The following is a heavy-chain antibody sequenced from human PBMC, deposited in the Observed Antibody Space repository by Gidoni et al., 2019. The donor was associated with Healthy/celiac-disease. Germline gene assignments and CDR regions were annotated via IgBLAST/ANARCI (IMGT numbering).Heavy chain of an antibody. CDR2: IYHSGST. Sequence: QVQLQESGPGLVKPSETLSLTCAVSGYSISSGYDWGWIRQPPGKGLEWIGSIYHSGSTYYNPSLKGRVTISVDTSKNQFSLKLSSVTAADTAVYYCASQGTPWDYWGQGTLVTVSS. D-gene: IGHD1-1*01. CDR1: GYSISSGYD. J-gene: IGHJ4*02. V-gene: IGHV4-38-2*01. CDR3: ASQGTPWDY.